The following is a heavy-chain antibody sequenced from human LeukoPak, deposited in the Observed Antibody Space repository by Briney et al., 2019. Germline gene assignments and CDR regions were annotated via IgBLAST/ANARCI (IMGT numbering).Heavy chain of an antibody. CDR2: IYTSGST. J-gene: IGHJ6*03. CDR1: GYSISSYY. V-gene: IGHV4-4*07. Sequence: SETLSLTCTVSGYSISSYYWSWIRQPAGKGLEWIGRIYTSGSTNYNPSLKSRVTMSVDTSKNQFSLKLSSVTAADTAVYYCARSYYYDSSGYPYYYYYYYMDVWGKGTTVTISS. D-gene: IGHD3-22*01. CDR3: ARSYYYDSSGYPYYYYYYYMDV.